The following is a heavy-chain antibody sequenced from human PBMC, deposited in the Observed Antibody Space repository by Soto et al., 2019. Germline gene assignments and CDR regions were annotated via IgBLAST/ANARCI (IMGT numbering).Heavy chain of an antibody. CDR1: GGSISSYY. CDR3: ARRLYDSSGYPFDP. D-gene: IGHD3-22*01. Sequence: SETLSLTCTVSGGSISSYYWSWIRQPPGKGLEWIGYIYYSGSTNYNPSLKGRVTISVDTSKNQFSLKLSSVTAADTAVYYCARRLYDSSGYPFDPWGQGTLVTVSS. V-gene: IGHV4-59*01. J-gene: IGHJ5*02. CDR2: IYYSGST.